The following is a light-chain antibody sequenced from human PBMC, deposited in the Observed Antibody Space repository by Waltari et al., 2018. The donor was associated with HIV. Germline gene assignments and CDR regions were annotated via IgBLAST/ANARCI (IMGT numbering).Light chain of an antibody. Sequence: DIRMTQSPSSLSASVGDRITITCRASQDIGSSLAWYQQMPGTVPKLVIFRASSLQSGVSSRFNGSGSGTYFTLTISSLQPEDAATYFCQKYNSAPHAFGQGTRVEI. CDR2: RAS. V-gene: IGKV1-27*01. CDR3: QKYNSAPHA. CDR1: QDIGSS. J-gene: IGKJ1*01.